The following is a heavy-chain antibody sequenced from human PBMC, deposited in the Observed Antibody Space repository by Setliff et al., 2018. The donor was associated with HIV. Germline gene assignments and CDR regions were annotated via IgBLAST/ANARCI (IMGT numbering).Heavy chain of an antibody. D-gene: IGHD1-1*01. Sequence: GGSLRLSCAASGFTFSSYEMNWVRQAPGKGLEWVSYISSSGSTRYYAVSVKGRFTISRDNAKNSLYLQMNSLRAEDTAVYYCARGPTGTSYYYYYMDVWGKGTTVTVS. CDR2: ISSSGSTR. V-gene: IGHV3-48*03. CDR1: GFTFSSYE. J-gene: IGHJ6*03. CDR3: ARGPTGTSYYYYYMDV.